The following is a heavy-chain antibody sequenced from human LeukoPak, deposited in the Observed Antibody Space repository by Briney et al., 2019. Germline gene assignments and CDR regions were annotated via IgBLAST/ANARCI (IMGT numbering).Heavy chain of an antibody. CDR3: ASLEWTVVVPAANLDV. J-gene: IGHJ6*04. V-gene: IGHV3-48*01. D-gene: IGHD2-2*01. Sequence: PGGSLRLSCAASGFTFNNYWMHWVRQAPGKGLEWVSYISSSSSTIYYADSVKGRFTISRDNAKNSLYLQMNSLRAEDTAVYYCASLEWTVVVPAANLDVWGKGTTVTVSS. CDR1: GFTFNNYW. CDR2: ISSSSSTI.